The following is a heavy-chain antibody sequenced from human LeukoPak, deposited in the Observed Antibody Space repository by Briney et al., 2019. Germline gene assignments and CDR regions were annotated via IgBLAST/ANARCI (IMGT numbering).Heavy chain of an antibody. CDR3: ATVNYDFWSGYSYWYFDL. D-gene: IGHD3-3*01. V-gene: IGHV1-3*01. CDR1: GYTFTSYA. CDR2: INAGNGNT. J-gene: IGHJ2*01. Sequence: ASVKVSCKASGYTFTSYAMHWVRQAPGQRLEWMGWINAGNGNTKYSQKFQGRVTITRDTSASTAYMELSSLRSEDTAVYYCATVNYDFWSGYSYWYFDLWGRGTLVTASS.